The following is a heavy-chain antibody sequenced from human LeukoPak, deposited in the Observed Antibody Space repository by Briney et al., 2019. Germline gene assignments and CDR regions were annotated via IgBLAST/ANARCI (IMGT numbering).Heavy chain of an antibody. Sequence: GGSLRLSCAASGFTFDDYGMSWVRQAPGKGLEWVSGINWNGGSTGYADSVKGRFTISRDNAKNSLYLQMNSLRAEDTALYYCARREYYYDSSGYYYMDVWGKGTTVTVSS. J-gene: IGHJ6*03. CDR2: INWNGGST. D-gene: IGHD3-22*01. V-gene: IGHV3-20*04. CDR3: ARREYYYDSSGYYYMDV. CDR1: GFTFDDYG.